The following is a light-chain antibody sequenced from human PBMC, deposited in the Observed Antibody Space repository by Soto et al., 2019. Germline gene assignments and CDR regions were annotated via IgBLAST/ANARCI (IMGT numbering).Light chain of an antibody. CDR2: EVS. CDR1: SSDVGGYGY. V-gene: IGLV2-14*01. Sequence: QSVLTQPASVSGSPGQSITISCTGGSSDVGGYGYVSWYQHHPGKAPKLIIYEVSHRPSGVSDRFSASKFGNTASLTISGLQAEDEADYYCSSHTSTRTLYVFGTGTKVTVL. CDR3: SSHTSTRTLYV. J-gene: IGLJ1*01.